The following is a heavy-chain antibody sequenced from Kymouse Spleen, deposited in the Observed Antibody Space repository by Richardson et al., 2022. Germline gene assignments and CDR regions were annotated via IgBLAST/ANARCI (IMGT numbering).Heavy chain of an antibody. J-gene: IGHJ4*02. V-gene: IGHV3-30*18. CDR2: ISYDGSNK. Sequence: QVQLVESGGGVVQPGRSLRLSCAASGFTFSSYGMHWVRQAPGKGLEWVAVISYDGSNKYYADSVKGRFTISRDNSKNTLYLQMNSLRAEDTAVYYCARRPDITGTTIFDYWGQGTLVTVSS. D-gene: IGHD1-7*01. CDR3: ARRPDITGTTIFDY. CDR1: GFTFSSYG.